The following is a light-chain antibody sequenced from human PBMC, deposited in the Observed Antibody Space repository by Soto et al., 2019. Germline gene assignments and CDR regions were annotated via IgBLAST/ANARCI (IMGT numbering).Light chain of an antibody. CDR1: QAISSH. CDR2: DAS. Sequence: DIQLTQSPSFLSASVGGRVTITCRASQAISSHLAWYQQKPGKAPNLLIYDASSLQSGVPSRFSGSGSGTDFTLTISSLQPEDFATYYCQQVNSFPPTFGGGTKVDIK. CDR3: QQVNSFPPT. V-gene: IGKV1-9*01. J-gene: IGKJ4*01.